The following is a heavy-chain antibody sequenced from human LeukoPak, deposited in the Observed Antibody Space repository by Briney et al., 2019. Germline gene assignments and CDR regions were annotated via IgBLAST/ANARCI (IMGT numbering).Heavy chain of an antibody. Sequence: GGSLRLSCVASGFTFSSYWMTWVRQAPGKGLEWVANINQDGSEKYFVDSMKGRFTISRDNAKSSLSLQMNSLRAEDTAVYYCARGHSNYGDYFDYWGQGTLVTVSS. CDR1: GFTFSSYW. CDR2: INQDGSEK. J-gene: IGHJ4*02. D-gene: IGHD4-11*01. V-gene: IGHV3-7*01. CDR3: ARGHSNYGDYFDY.